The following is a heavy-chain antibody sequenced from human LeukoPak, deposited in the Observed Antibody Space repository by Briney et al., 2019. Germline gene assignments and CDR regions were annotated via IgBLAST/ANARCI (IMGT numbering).Heavy chain of an antibody. CDR3: ARRKEQQLADY. Sequence: ASVKVSCQASGYTFTSYGISWLRQAPAQGLEWMGWISAYNGNTHYAQKLQSRVTMTTDTTTSTGYMEMRSVRSDDTAVYYCARRKEQQLADYWGQGTLDTVSS. J-gene: IGHJ4*02. CDR1: GYTFTSYG. D-gene: IGHD6-13*01. CDR2: ISAYNGNT. V-gene: IGHV1-18*01.